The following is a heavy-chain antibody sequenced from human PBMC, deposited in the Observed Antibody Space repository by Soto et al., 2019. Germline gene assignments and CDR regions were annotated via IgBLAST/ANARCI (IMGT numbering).Heavy chain of an antibody. D-gene: IGHD1-7*01. CDR1: GFTFSDYY. CDR3: TRSIPGTTSSDY. V-gene: IGHV3-72*01. Sequence: EVQLVESGGGLVQPGGSLRLSCAGSGFTFSDYYIDWVRQAPGKGLEWVGRSRDKGNSYSTDYAASVKGRFTVSRDASKNSLYLKMNSLNTEDTALYYCTRSIPGTTSSDYWGQGTLVTVSA. CDR2: SRDKGNSYST. J-gene: IGHJ4*02.